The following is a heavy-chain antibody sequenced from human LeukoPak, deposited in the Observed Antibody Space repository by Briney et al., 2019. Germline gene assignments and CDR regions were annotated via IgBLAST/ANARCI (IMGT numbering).Heavy chain of an antibody. CDR1: GGTFSSYA. D-gene: IGHD1-14*01. V-gene: IGHV1-69*13. CDR3: ARTSPLTGVDAFDI. CDR2: IIPIFGTA. Sequence: ASVKVSCKASGGTFSSYAISWVQQAPGQGLEWMGGIIPIFGTANYAQKFQGRVTITADESTSTAYMELSSLRSEDTAVYYCARTSPLTGVDAFDIWGQGTMVRLF. J-gene: IGHJ3*02.